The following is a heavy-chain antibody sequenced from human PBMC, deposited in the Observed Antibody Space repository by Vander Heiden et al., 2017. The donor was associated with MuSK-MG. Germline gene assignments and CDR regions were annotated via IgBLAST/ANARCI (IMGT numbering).Heavy chain of an antibody. D-gene: IGHD3-10*01. CDR1: GYNFNNYW. CDR2: IYPSDSDT. V-gene: IGHV5-51*03. J-gene: IGHJ6*02. Sequence: EVELVQSGAEVKKPGESLKISCKGSGYNFNNYWIGWVRQMPGKGLEWRGIIYPSDSDTRYSPSFQGQVTMSVDKSITTAYLQWSSLKGPDTGIYYCARLLGVRGLKPTQYTCMDVWGQGTTVTVSS. CDR3: ARLLGVRGLKPTQYTCMDV.